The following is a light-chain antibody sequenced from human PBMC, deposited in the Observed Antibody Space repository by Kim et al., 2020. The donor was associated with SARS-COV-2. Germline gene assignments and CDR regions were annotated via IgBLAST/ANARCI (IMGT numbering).Light chain of an antibody. J-gene: IGKJ2*01. CDR1: QPFTDW. CDR2: KTS. CDR3: QQYNSYMYT. Sequence: SASVGDRVTITCRASQPFTDWLAWYQQKPGKAPKLLIYKTSILQSGVPSRFSGSESGSEFTLTISSLQPDDFATYYCQQYNSYMYTFGQGTKLEI. V-gene: IGKV1-5*03.